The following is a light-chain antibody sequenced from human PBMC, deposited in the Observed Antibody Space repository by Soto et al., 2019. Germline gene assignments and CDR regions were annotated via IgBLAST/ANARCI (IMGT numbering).Light chain of an antibody. CDR2: AAS. J-gene: IGKJ5*01. CDR1: QSISSY. Sequence: DIPMTPSPSSLSASLGDRITLTCRASQSISSYLNWYQQKPGKAPKLLIYAASSLQSGVPSRFSGSGSGTDFTLTISSLQPEDFATYYCQQSYRGITFGQGTRLEIK. V-gene: IGKV1-39*01. CDR3: QQSYRGIT.